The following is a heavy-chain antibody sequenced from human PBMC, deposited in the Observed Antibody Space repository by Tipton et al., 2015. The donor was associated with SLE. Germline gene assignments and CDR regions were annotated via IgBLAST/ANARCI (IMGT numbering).Heavy chain of an antibody. V-gene: IGHV4-34*01. CDR2: INHSGST. CDR1: GGSFSGYY. CDR3: AREGRDYGGVFDY. J-gene: IGHJ4*02. Sequence: TLSLTCAVYGGSFSGYYWSWIRQPPGKGLGWIGEINHSGSTNYNPSLKSRVTISVDTSKNQFSLKLSSVTAADTAMFYCAREGRDYGGVFDYWGQGTLVTVSS. D-gene: IGHD4-23*01.